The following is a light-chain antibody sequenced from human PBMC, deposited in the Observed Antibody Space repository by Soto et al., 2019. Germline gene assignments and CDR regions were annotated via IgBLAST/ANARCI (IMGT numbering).Light chain of an antibody. V-gene: IGKV3-15*01. J-gene: IGKJ5*01. CDR3: QQYKNWPPLT. CDR2: GAS. CDR1: QSVSSN. Sequence: EIVLTQSPVTLSLSPGERATLSCRASQSVSSNNLAWYQQKPGQAPRLLIYGASTRATDIPARFSGSGSGTEFTLTISSLQSEDFAVYYCQQYKNWPPLTFGQGTRLEIK.